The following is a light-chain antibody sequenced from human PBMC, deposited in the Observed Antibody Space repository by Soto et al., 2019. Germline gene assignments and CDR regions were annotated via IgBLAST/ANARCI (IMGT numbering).Light chain of an antibody. J-gene: IGKJ1*01. CDR1: QSVSRTY. CDR3: QQYNNWPP. V-gene: IGKV3-15*01. CDR2: GAS. Sequence: DIVMTQSPATLSVSPGERATLSCRASQSVSRTYLAWYQQKPGQAPRLLIYGASTRATGIPARFSGSGSGTEFTLTISSLQSEDFAVYYCQQYNNWPPFGQGTKVDIK.